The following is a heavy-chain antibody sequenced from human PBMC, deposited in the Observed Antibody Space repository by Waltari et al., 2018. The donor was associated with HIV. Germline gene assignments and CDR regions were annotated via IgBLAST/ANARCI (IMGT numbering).Heavy chain of an antibody. J-gene: IGHJ4*02. CDR3: ARTDTHF. CDR2: IIPIFGTT. Sequence: QVQLVQSGAEMNKPGSSVKVSCRASGGTFGNYGINWVRQAPGQGLEWMGGIIPIFGTTNLAQKYQGRGTISADEFTSTVYMELSSLRSEDTAVYHCARTDTHFWGQGTLVTVSS. CDR1: GGTFGNYG. V-gene: IGHV1-69*12.